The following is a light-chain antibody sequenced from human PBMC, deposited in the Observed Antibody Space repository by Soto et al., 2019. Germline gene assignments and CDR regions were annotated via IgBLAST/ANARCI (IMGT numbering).Light chain of an antibody. V-gene: IGLV2-11*01. CDR3: CSYVGSYALGYV. CDR1: SSDVCGYNY. J-gene: IGLJ1*01. Sequence: RPLCERPGGPDTIFKNGNSSDVCGYNYVSWYQQHPGKAPKLMIYDVSKRPSGVPDRFSGSKSGNTASLSSSGLQADVEAGYDCCSYVGSYALGYVLGPGTKVTGL. CDR2: DVS.